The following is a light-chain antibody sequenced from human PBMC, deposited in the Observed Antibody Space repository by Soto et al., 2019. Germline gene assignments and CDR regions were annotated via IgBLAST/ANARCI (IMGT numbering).Light chain of an antibody. V-gene: IGLV2-14*01. CDR3: SSYAGNNNYV. J-gene: IGLJ1*01. CDR2: EVS. Sequence: QSALTQPASMSGSPGQSITISCTGTSSDVGGNKYVSWYQQHPGKAPKLMIYEVSYRPSGVSNRFSGSKSGNTASLTISGLQAEDEADYYCSSYAGNNNYVFGTGTKLTVL. CDR1: SSDVGGNKY.